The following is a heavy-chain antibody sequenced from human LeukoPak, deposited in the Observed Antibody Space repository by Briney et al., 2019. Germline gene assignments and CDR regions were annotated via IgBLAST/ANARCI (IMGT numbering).Heavy chain of an antibody. Sequence: ASMRVSCKASGYTFSDYYIHWIRQAPGQGLEWMGLIKPKNGDTNFAQTFQGRVTMTRDTSITTAYMGLSRLSSDDTAVYYCARGWQINSSGGFVDPWGQGTLVTVSS. D-gene: IGHD6-6*01. J-gene: IGHJ5*02. CDR1: GYTFSDYY. CDR2: IKPKNGDT. V-gene: IGHV1-2*02. CDR3: ARGWQINSSGGFVDP.